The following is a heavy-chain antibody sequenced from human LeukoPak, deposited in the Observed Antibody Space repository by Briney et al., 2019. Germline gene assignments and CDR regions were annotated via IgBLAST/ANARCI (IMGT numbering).Heavy chain of an antibody. CDR2: IWYDGSNK. V-gene: IGHV3-33*01. J-gene: IGHJ4*02. D-gene: IGHD6-19*01. CDR3: ARDDVAVTGALDF. CDR1: GYTFSSYG. Sequence: GGSLRLSCAASGYTFSSYGMHWVRQAPGKGLEWVSVIWYDGSNKYYADSVKGRFTISRDNSKNTLYLQMNSLRAEDMAVYYCARDDVAVTGALDFWGQRTLVTVSS.